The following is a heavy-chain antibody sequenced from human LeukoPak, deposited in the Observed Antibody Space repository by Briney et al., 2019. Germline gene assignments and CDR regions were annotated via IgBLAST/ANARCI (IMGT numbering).Heavy chain of an antibody. J-gene: IGHJ4*02. CDR1: GYTFTGYY. Sequence: ASVKVSCKASGYTFTGYYMHWVRRAPGQGLEWMGWINPNSGGTYYAQNFQGRVTMTRDTSISTAYMELSRLRSDDTAVYYCARGTDGDYLIDYWGQGTLVTVSS. CDR2: INPNSGGT. V-gene: IGHV1-2*02. CDR3: ARGTDGDYLIDY. D-gene: IGHD4-17*01.